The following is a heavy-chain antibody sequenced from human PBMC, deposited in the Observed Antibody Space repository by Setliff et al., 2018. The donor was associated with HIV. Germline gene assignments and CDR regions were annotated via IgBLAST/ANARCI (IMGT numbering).Heavy chain of an antibody. Sequence: ASVKVSCKASGYTFTTYSLHWVRQAPGHSLVWMGWINVGNGDTKYSPELQGRISITRDTSANTAYMELSSLRSDDTAVYYCATELFIVVAGHTPTFDYWGQGTLVTVSS. J-gene: IGHJ4*02. D-gene: IGHD6-19*01. CDR1: GYTFTTYS. CDR2: INVGNGDT. CDR3: ATELFIVVAGHTPTFDY. V-gene: IGHV1-3*01.